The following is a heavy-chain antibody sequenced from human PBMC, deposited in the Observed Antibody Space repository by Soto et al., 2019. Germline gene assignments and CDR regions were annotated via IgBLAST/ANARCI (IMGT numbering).Heavy chain of an antibody. J-gene: IGHJ4*02. V-gene: IGHV3-23*01. CDR1: GFTFSSYA. Sequence: GGSLRLSCAASGFTFSSYAMSWVRQAPGKGLEWVSAIRGSGGSTYYADSVKGRFTISRDNSKNTLYLQMNSLRAEDTAVYYCAKDQGPMGSGPPVWVDYWGQGTLVTVSS. CDR2: IRGSGGST. D-gene: IGHD3-10*01. CDR3: AKDQGPMGSGPPVWVDY.